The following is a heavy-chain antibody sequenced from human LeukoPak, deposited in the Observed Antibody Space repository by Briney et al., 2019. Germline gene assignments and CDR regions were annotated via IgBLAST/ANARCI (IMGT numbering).Heavy chain of an antibody. CDR1: GYTFTSYG. D-gene: IGHD1-20*01. J-gene: IGHJ3*02. CDR2: ISAYNGNT. V-gene: IGHV1-18*01. Sequence: ASVKVSCKASGYTFTSYGISWVRQAPGQGLEWMGWISAYNGNTNYAQKLQGRVTMTTDTSTSTAYMELRSLRSDDTAVYYCASNVPGARSITGTTDAFDTWGQGTMVTVSS. CDR3: ASNVPGARSITGTTDAFDT.